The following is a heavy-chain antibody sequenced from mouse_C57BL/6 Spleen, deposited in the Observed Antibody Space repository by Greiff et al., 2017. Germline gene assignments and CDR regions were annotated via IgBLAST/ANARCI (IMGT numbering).Heavy chain of an antibody. D-gene: IGHD1-1*01. CDR2: IYPGNSDT. CDR1: GYTFTSYW. V-gene: IGHV1-5*01. CDR3: ALYYYGKGLDY. Sequence: DVQLQESGTVLARPGASVKMSCKTSGYTFTSYWMHWVKQRPGQGLEWIGAIYPGNSDTSYNQKFKGKAKLTAVTSASTAYMELSSLTNEDSAVYYCALYYYGKGLDYWGQGTTLTVSS. J-gene: IGHJ2*01.